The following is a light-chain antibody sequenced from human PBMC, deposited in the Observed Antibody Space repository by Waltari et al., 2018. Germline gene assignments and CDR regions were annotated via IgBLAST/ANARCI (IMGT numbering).Light chain of an antibody. J-gene: IGLJ2*01. CDR3: GTWDGSLSSVV. Sequence: QSVLTQPPSVSAAPGQKVTISCSGSSSNIGGNYVSWYQHVPGTAPKVLIYTNNKRPSGIPDRFSGSKSGTSSALDIAGLQTGDEADYYCGTWDGSLSSVVFGGGTKLTVL. CDR1: SSNIGGNY. V-gene: IGLV1-51*02. CDR2: TNN.